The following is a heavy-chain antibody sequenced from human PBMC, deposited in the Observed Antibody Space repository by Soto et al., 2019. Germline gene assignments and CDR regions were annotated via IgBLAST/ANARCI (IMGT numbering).Heavy chain of an antibody. Sequence: QVQLVQSGAEVKKPGASVKVSCKASGYTFTSYGISWVRQAPGQGLEWMGWISAYNGDTNYAQKLQGRVTMTTDTFAGTGYMHLRILRSGDAAVYYCARDLISGIPIFGVVINYGMGVWGKGTTVTVSS. J-gene: IGHJ6*04. V-gene: IGHV1-18*01. D-gene: IGHD3-3*01. CDR1: GYTFTSYG. CDR3: ARDLISGIPIFGVVINYGMGV. CDR2: ISAYNGDT.